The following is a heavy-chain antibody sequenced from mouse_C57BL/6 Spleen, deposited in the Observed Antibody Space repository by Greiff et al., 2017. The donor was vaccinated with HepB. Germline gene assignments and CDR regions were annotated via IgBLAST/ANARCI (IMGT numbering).Heavy chain of an antibody. V-gene: IGHV5-4*01. Sequence: EVQGVESGGGLVKPGGSLKLSCAASGFTFSSYAMSWVRQTPEKRLEWVATISDGGSYTYYPDNVKGRFTISRDNAKNNLYLQMSHLKSEDTAMYYCARDSVVADYFDYWGQGTTLTVSS. D-gene: IGHD1-1*01. CDR2: ISDGGSYT. J-gene: IGHJ2*01. CDR1: GFTFSSYA. CDR3: ARDSVVADYFDY.